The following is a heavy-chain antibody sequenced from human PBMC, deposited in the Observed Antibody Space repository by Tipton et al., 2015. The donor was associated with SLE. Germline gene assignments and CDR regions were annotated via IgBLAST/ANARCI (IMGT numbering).Heavy chain of an antibody. V-gene: IGHV3-48*03. D-gene: IGHD3-3*01. CDR3: ARGGYDFWSGAPNWFDP. CDR2: ISSSGSTI. CDR1: GFTFSSYE. Sequence: SLRLSCAASGFTFSSYEMNWVRQAPGKGLEWVSYISSSGSTIYYADSVKGRFTISRDNAKNSLYLQMNSLRAEDTAVYYCARGGYDFWSGAPNWFDPWGQGTLVTVSS. J-gene: IGHJ5*02.